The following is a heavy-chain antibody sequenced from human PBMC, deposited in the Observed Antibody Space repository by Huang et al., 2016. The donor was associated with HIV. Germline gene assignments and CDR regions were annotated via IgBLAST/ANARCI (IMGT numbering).Heavy chain of an antibody. Sequence: EVKLLESGGGLGRAGGTLRLSCAASGFTFSSLAWAWVRQAQGKGLEWVQYFMRSGGTKNTADSGKGRFTISRNNSNNPLFREMNSLGDEDRARYYCAKGPYRGYPRWFDPWGQGTLVTVSS. CDR3: AKGPYRGYPRWFDP. CDR2: FMRSGGTK. J-gene: IGHJ5*02. D-gene: IGHD5-12*01. CDR1: GFTFSSLA. V-gene: IGHV3-23*01.